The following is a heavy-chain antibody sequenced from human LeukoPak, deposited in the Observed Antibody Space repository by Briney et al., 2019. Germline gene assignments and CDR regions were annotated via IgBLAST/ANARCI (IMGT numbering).Heavy chain of an antibody. J-gene: IGHJ4*02. Sequence: GSLRLSCAASGFTFSSYVMNWVRQAPGKGLEWVSGTSGSGTSTYYADSVRGRFTISRDNSKNTLYLQMNSLRAEDTGVYYCARKLDHYLDYWGQGTLVTVSS. D-gene: IGHD1-1*01. CDR3: ARKLDHYLDY. CDR1: GFTFSSYV. V-gene: IGHV3-23*01. CDR2: TSGSGTST.